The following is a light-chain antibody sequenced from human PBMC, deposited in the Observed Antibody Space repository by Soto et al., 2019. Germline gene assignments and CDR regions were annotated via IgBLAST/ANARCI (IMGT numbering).Light chain of an antibody. Sequence: EIVLTQSPGTLSLSPGEKATISCRASQSVSSSYLAWYQQKPGQAPWLLIYGASSRATGIPDRFSGSGSGTDFTLTISRLEPEDFAVYYCQQYGSSPRETFGQGTKVDIK. J-gene: IGKJ1*01. CDR3: QQYGSSPRET. CDR1: QSVSSSY. CDR2: GAS. V-gene: IGKV3-20*01.